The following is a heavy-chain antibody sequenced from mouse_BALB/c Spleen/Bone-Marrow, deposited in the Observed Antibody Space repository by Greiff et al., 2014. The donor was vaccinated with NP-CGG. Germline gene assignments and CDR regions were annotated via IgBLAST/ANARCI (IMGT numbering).Heavy chain of an antibody. CDR3: ARMNTVLRYALDY. J-gene: IGHJ4*01. CDR2: IYLGSGST. Sequence: QVQLQQSGPELVKPGASVKMSCKASGNTFTDYVITWVKRSSGQGLEWIGEIYLGSGSTYYNEKFKGKATLTADKSSNTAYMQLSRLTSEDSGVYFCARMNTVLRYALDYSRQPTSVTFSS. CDR1: GNTFTDYV. D-gene: IGHD5-2*01. V-gene: IGHV1-77*01.